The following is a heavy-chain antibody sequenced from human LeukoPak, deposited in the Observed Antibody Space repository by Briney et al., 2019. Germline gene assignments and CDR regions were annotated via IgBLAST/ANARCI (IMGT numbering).Heavy chain of an antibody. CDR3: AREMGAANFDY. J-gene: IGHJ4*02. Sequence: SVKVSCKASGGTFSSYAISWVRQAPGQGLEWMGGIIPIFGTANYAQKFQGRVTITADESTSTAYMELSSLRSDDTAVYYCAREMGAANFDYWGQGTLVTVSS. D-gene: IGHD1-26*01. CDR2: IIPIFGTA. CDR1: GGTFSSYA. V-gene: IGHV1-69*13.